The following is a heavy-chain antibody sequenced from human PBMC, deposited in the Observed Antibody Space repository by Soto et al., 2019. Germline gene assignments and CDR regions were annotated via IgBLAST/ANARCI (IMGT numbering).Heavy chain of an antibody. V-gene: IGHV4-31*03. CDR3: ARLYYGSGSLGNWSYL. J-gene: IGHJ5*02. Sequence: SETLSLTCTVSGGSISSCGYYWSWIRQHPGKGLEWIGYIYYSGSTYYNPSLKSRVTISVDTSKNQFSLKLSSVTAADTAVYYCARLYYGSGSLGNWSYLGGQGTLVTVS. D-gene: IGHD3-10*01. CDR1: GGSISSCGYY. CDR2: IYYSGST.